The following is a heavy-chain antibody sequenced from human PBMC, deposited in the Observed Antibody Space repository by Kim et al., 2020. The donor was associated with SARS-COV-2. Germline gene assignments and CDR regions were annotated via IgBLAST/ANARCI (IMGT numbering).Heavy chain of an antibody. J-gene: IGHJ6*02. Sequence: SETLSLTCTVSGGSVSSGSYYWSWIRQPPGKGLEWIGYIYYSGSTNYNPSLKSRVTISVDTSKNQFSLKLSSVTAADTAVYYCASCSIGYSYGYRPYYYYYGMDVWGQGTTVTVSS. CDR3: ASCSIGYSYGYRPYYYYYGMDV. CDR1: GGSVSSGSYY. V-gene: IGHV4-61*01. CDR2: IYYSGST. D-gene: IGHD5-18*01.